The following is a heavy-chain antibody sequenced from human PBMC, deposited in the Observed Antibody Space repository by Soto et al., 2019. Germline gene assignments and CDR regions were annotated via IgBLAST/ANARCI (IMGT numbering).Heavy chain of an antibody. Sequence: QDQLVQSGGEVKKPGASVKVSCKASGYSFTNYGITWVRQAPGQGFEWMGWISAYNGDTNYAQKLQGRVTMTTDASTGTAYLELRSLSSDDTAVYYCARDRGVAPPVAGNTHYYYYMDVWGKGTTVTVSS. D-gene: IGHD6-19*01. CDR3: ARDRGVAPPVAGNTHYYYYMDV. V-gene: IGHV1-18*01. CDR2: ISAYNGDT. CDR1: GYSFTNYG. J-gene: IGHJ6*03.